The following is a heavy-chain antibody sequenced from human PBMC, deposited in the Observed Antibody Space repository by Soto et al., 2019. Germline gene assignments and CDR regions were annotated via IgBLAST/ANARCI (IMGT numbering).Heavy chain of an antibody. J-gene: IGHJ4*02. CDR3: ARTDAYNSSFFDS. V-gene: IGHV4-31*03. Sequence: QVQLQEMGPGLVKPSQTLTITYTVSGDSVNSAYWTWIRQLPGKGLEWMGNIHHTGRIFYNTSLKSRVAISIDTSKPLFSLKMRSITAAATAVYYCARTDAYNSSFFDSWGQGTVATVSS. CDR2: IHHTGRI. CDR1: GDSVNSAY. D-gene: IGHD6-6*01.